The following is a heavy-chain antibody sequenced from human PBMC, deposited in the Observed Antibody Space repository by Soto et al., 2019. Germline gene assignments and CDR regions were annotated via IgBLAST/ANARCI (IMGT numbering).Heavy chain of an antibody. CDR1: GGTFSSYA. CDR3: ARVYYDDSSGHFDY. V-gene: IGHV1-69*12. D-gene: IGHD3-22*01. Sequence: QVQLVQSGAEVKKPGSSVKVSCKASGGTFSSYAISWVRQAPGQGLEWMGGIIPIFGTANYAQKFQGRVATTADESTSTAYMELSSLRSEDTAVYYCARVYYDDSSGHFDYWGQGTLVTVSS. J-gene: IGHJ4*02. CDR2: IIPIFGTA.